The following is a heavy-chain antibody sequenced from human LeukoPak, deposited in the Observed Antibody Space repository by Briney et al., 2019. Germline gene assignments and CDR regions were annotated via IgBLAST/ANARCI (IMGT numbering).Heavy chain of an antibody. V-gene: IGHV3-23*02. CDR3: ARSYGAAFDY. J-gene: IGHJ4*02. CDR2: ISGNGAGT. CDR1: GFTFSSHA. Sequence: GGSLRLSCTPSGFTFSSHAMSWVRQAPGKGLEWVSGISGNGAGTYYGDSVKGRFTISRDNSKNTLYLQMNSLRAEDTAVYNCARSYGAAFDYWGQGTRVTVSS. D-gene: IGHD2-15*01.